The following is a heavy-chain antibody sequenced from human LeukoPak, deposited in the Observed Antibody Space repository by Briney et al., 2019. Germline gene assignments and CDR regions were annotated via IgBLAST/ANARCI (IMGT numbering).Heavy chain of an antibody. J-gene: IGHJ4*02. D-gene: IGHD1-26*01. Sequence: GVSLRLSCVASGFALSGYWMTWVRQAPGKGLEWVANIKQDGGEEYYVDSVKGRFTIARDNAKNSLFLQMNSLRVEDTAVYYCARLGGSYYTYWGQGTLVTVSS. CDR2: IKQDGGEE. V-gene: IGHV3-7*01. CDR1: GFALSGYW. CDR3: ARLGGSYYTY.